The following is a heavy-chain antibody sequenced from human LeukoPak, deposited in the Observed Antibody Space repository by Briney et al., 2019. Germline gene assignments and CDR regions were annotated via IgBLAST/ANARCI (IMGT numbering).Heavy chain of an antibody. CDR3: ARDSGYSYGTGYYYYGMDV. J-gene: IGHJ6*02. D-gene: IGHD5-18*01. CDR2: IYDSGIT. V-gene: IGHV4-59*01. CDR1: GGSISGYY. Sequence: SETLSLTCTVSGGSISGYYWTWIRQLPGKGLEWIGYIYDSGITNYNPSLKSRVTISVDTSKNQFSLKLSSVTAADTAVYYCARDSGYSYGTGYYYYGMDVWGQGTTVTVSS.